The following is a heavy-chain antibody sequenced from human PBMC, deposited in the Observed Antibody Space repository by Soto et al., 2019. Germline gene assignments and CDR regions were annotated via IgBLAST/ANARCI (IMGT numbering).Heavy chain of an antibody. CDR1: GFTFTSPA. CDR2: IVVGSGNT. J-gene: IGHJ3*02. Sequence: SVKVSCKXSGFTFTSPAVQWVRQARGQRLEWIGWIVVGSGNTNYAQKFQERVTITRDMSTSTAYMELSSLRSEDTAVYYCAAPSGGYSYAFDIWGQGTMVTVSS. D-gene: IGHD5-18*01. V-gene: IGHV1-58*01. CDR3: AAPSGGYSYAFDI.